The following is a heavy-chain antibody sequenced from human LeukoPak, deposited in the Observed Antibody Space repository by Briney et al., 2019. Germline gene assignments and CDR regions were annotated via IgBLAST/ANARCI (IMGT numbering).Heavy chain of an antibody. J-gene: IGHJ5*02. Sequence: SETLSLTCTVSGGSISSYHWSWIRQPAGKGLEWIGRIYTSGSTNYNPSLKSRVTMSVDTSKNQFSLKLSSVTAADTAVYYCARSYSSSWYTGFDPWGQGTLVTVSS. CDR3: ARSYSSSWYTGFDP. CDR1: GGSISSYH. D-gene: IGHD6-13*01. CDR2: IYTSGST. V-gene: IGHV4-4*07.